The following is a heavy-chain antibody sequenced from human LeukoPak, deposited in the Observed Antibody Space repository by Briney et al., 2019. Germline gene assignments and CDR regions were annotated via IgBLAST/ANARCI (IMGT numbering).Heavy chain of an antibody. V-gene: IGHV1-18*01. CDR1: GYTFTSYG. CDR2: ISAYNGNT. D-gene: IGHD6-19*01. Sequence: GASVKVSCKASGYTFTSYGISWVRQAPGQGLEWMGWISAYNGNTNYAQKLQGRVTMTTDTSTSTAYMELRSLRSDDTAVYYCARVSLNAGGWYRGGLNWFDPWGQGTLVTVSS. CDR3: ARVSLNAGGWYRGGLNWFDP. J-gene: IGHJ5*02.